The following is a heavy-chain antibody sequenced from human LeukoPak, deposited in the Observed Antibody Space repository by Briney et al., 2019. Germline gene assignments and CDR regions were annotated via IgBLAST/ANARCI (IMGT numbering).Heavy chain of an antibody. CDR1: GFTSSDYY. J-gene: IGHJ4*02. CDR3: ARGLPATLLDY. CDR2: ISSSGSTI. Sequence: GGSLRLSCAASGFTSSDYYMSWIRQAPGKGLEWVSYISSSGSTIYYADSVKGRFTISRDNAKNSLYLQMNSLRAEDTAIYYCARGLPATLLDYWGQGTLVTVSS. D-gene: IGHD2-2*01. V-gene: IGHV3-11*01.